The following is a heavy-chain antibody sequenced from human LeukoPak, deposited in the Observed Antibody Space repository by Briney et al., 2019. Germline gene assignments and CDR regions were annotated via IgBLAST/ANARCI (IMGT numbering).Heavy chain of an antibody. CDR3: ARDEGIAAAASPYYYYYYIDV. D-gene: IGHD6-13*01. J-gene: IGHJ6*03. Sequence: PSETLSLTCTVSGGSISSYYWSWIRQPPGKGLEWIGSIYYSGSTYYNPSLKSRVTISVDTSKNQFSLKLSSVTAADTDVYYCARDEGIAAAASPYYYYYYIDVWGKGTTVTVSS. CDR1: GGSISSYY. CDR2: IYYSGST. V-gene: IGHV4-39*07.